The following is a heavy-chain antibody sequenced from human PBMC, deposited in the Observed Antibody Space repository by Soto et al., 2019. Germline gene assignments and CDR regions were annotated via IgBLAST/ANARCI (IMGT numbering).Heavy chain of an antibody. J-gene: IGHJ6*03. V-gene: IGHV1-8*01. CDR3: ARAYYYGSGSYYTYYYYMDV. CDR1: GYTFTSYD. D-gene: IGHD3-10*01. CDR2: MSPNSGNT. Sequence: ASVKVSCKASGYTFTSYDINWVRQATGQGLEWMGWMSPNSGNTGYAQKFQGRVTMTRNTSISTAYMELSSLRSEDTAVYYCARAYYYGSGSYYTYYYYMDVWGKGTTVTVSS.